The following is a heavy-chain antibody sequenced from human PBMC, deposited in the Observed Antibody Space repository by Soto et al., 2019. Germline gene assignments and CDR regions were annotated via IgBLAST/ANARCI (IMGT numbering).Heavy chain of an antibody. CDR1: GFTVSTYW. CDR2: ISPDGSTT. Sequence: EVQLVESGGGLVQPGGSLRLSCAASGFTVSTYWMHWVRQDPGKGLMWVSSISPDGSTTTYAYPVRGRFTISSDTAENTLYLQMNSLRVEDTAVYYCAKDRVPYSDYGRYFDLWGRGTLVTVSS. V-gene: IGHV3-74*01. D-gene: IGHD4-17*01. J-gene: IGHJ2*01. CDR3: AKDRVPYSDYGRYFDL.